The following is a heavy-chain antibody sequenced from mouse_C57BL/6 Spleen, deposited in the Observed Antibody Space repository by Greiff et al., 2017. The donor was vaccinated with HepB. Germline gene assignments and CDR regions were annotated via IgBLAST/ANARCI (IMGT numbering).Heavy chain of an antibody. CDR1: GYAFSSSW. Sequence: VKLQQSGPELVKPGASVKISCKASGYAFSSSWMNWVKQRPGKGLEWIGRIDPGDGDTNYNGKFKGKATLTADKSSSTAYMQLSSLTSEDSAVYFCARSTTVVAGVDYWGQGTTLTVSS. V-gene: IGHV1-82*01. D-gene: IGHD1-1*01. CDR2: IDPGDGDT. CDR3: ARSTTVVAGVDY. J-gene: IGHJ2*01.